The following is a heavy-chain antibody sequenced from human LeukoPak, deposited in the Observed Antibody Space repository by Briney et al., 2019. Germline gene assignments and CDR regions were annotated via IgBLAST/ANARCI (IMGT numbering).Heavy chain of an antibody. Sequence: SSETLSLTCTVSGGSISSSSYYWGWIRQPPGKGLEWIGNIYYTGSTYYNPSLKSRVTISVDTSKNQFSLKLSSVTAADTAVYYCARGVWDYWGQGTLVTVSS. J-gene: IGHJ4*02. CDR1: GGSISSSSYY. D-gene: IGHD3-16*01. CDR2: IYYTGST. CDR3: ARGVWDY. V-gene: IGHV4-39*01.